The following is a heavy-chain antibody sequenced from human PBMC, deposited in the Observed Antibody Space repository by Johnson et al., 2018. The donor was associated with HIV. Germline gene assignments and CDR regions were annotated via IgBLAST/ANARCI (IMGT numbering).Heavy chain of an antibody. CDR2: ISCDGSTK. Sequence: QVHLVESGGGVVQPGRSLRLSCAASGFTFSSYAMHWVRQAPGKGLEWVAVISCDGSTKYYADSVKGRFTISRNNSKNTLYLQMNTRRAEDTAVSYCAKIRDGRAAAGSDAFDIWGQGTMVTVSS. V-gene: IGHV3-30*18. J-gene: IGHJ3*02. D-gene: IGHD6-13*01. CDR3: AKIRDGRAAAGSDAFDI. CDR1: GFTFSSYA.